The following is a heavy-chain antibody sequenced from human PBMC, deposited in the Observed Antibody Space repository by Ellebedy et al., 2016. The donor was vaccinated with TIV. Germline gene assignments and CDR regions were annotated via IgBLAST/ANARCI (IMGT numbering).Heavy chain of an antibody. CDR3: AKDREQGGNWVFDY. D-gene: IGHD7-27*01. Sequence: GESLKISCSASGFTFSSYAMHWVRQAPGKGLEYVSAISSNGGDTYYADSVKGRFTISRDNSKNTLYLQMSNLRAEDTAVYYCAKDREQGGNWVFDYWGQGTLVTVSS. V-gene: IGHV3-64D*06. CDR2: ISSNGGDT. CDR1: GFTFSSYA. J-gene: IGHJ4*02.